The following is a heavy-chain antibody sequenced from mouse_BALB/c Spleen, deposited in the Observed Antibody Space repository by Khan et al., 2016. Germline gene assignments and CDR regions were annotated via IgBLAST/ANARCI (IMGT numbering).Heavy chain of an antibody. J-gene: IGHJ2*01. CDR1: GFDFSRYW. CDR3: ARLHYYGYMNY. V-gene: IGHV4-1*02. Sequence: VQLQQSGGGLVQPGGSLKLSCAASGFDFSRYWMSWVRQAPGKGLEWIGEINPDSSTINYTPSLKDKFIISRDNAKNTLYLQMSKVRSEDTALYYCARLHYYGYMNYWGQGTTLTVSS. CDR2: INPDSSTI. D-gene: IGHD1-2*01.